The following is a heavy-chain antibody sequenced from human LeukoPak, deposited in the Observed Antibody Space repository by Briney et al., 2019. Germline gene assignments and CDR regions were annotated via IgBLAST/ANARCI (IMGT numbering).Heavy chain of an antibody. Sequence: GGSLRLSCAASGFTFSDYYMSWIRQAPGKGLEWVSYISSSSSYTNYADSVKGRFTISRDNAKNSLYLQMNSLRAEDTAVYYCVRDNPRQQGFAYWGQGTLVTVSS. D-gene: IGHD6-13*01. V-gene: IGHV3-11*05. CDR3: VRDNPRQQGFAY. J-gene: IGHJ4*02. CDR1: GFTFSDYY. CDR2: ISSSSSYT.